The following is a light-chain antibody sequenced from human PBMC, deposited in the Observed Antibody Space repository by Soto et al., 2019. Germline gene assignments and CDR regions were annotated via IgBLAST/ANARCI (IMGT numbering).Light chain of an antibody. CDR1: QGISNY. CDR2: VAS. V-gene: IGKV1-27*01. CDR3: QEYNSAPRVT. J-gene: IGKJ3*01. Sequence: DIQMTQSPSSLSASVGDRVTITCRASQGISNYLAWYQQKPGKVPKLLIYVASTLQSGVPSRFSGSESGTNFTLTISSLQPEDVATYYCQEYNSAPRVTFGPGTKVDIK.